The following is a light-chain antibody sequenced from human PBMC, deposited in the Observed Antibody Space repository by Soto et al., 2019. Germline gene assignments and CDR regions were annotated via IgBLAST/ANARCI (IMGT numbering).Light chain of an antibody. CDR2: EVT. Sequence: QSALTQPPSASGSPGQSVTISCTGTSSDVGGYNYVSWYQQHPGKAPKLMIYEVTKRPSGVPDRFSGSKSDNTASLTVSGLQAEDEADYYCSSYAGSNIVLFGGGTKVTVL. CDR1: SSDVGGYNY. J-gene: IGLJ2*01. CDR3: SSYAGSNIVL. V-gene: IGLV2-8*01.